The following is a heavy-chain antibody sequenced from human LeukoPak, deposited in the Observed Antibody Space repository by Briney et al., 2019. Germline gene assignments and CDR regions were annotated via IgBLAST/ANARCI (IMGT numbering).Heavy chain of an antibody. CDR1: GYTFTSYG. J-gene: IGHJ3*02. Sequence: ASVKVSCKASGYTFTSYGISWVRQAPGQGLEWMGWISAYNGNTNYAQKLQGRVTMTTDTSTSTAYMELRSLRSDDTAVYYCARTYDSSGYSLPHAFDIWGQGTMVTASS. CDR3: ARTYDSSGYSLPHAFDI. V-gene: IGHV1-18*01. CDR2: ISAYNGNT. D-gene: IGHD3-22*01.